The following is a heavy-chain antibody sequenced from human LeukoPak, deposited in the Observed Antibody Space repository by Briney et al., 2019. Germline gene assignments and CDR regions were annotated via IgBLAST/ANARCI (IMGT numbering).Heavy chain of an antibody. V-gene: IGHV5-51*01. CDR2: IYPGDSDT. Sequence: GESLKISCKGSEYSFTSYWIGWVRQMSGKGLEWMGIIYPGDSDTRYSPSFQGQVTISADESISTAYLQWSSLKASDTAMYYCARQVLSGGVDYWGQGTLVTVSS. CDR1: EYSFTSYW. J-gene: IGHJ4*02. CDR3: ARQVLSGGVDY. D-gene: IGHD2-15*01.